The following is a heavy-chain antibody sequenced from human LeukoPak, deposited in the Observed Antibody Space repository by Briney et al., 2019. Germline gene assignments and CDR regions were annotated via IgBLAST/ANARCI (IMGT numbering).Heavy chain of an antibody. CDR1: GGSISSSSYY. D-gene: IGHD2-15*01. J-gene: IGHJ3*02. V-gene: IGHV4-39*01. Sequence: SETLSLTCTVSGGSISSSSYYWGWIRQPPGKGPEWIGSIYYSGSTYYNPSLKSRVTISVDTSKNQFSLKLSSVTAADTAVYYCARGLVARGAFDIWGQGTMVTVSS. CDR3: ARGLVARGAFDI. CDR2: IYYSGST.